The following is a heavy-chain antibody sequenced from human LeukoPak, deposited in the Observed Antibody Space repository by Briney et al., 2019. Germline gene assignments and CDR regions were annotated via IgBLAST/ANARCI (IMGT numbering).Heavy chain of an antibody. Sequence: PGGSLRLSCAASGFTFSSYSMNWVRQAPGKGLEWVSSISSSSSYIYYADSVKGRFTISRDDAKNSLYLQMNSLKTEDTAVYYCTRSAYCGGDCYWSWGQGTLVTVSS. J-gene: IGHJ4*02. CDR1: GFTFSSYS. CDR3: TRSAYCGGDCYWS. V-gene: IGHV3-21*04. CDR2: ISSSSSYI. D-gene: IGHD2-21*02.